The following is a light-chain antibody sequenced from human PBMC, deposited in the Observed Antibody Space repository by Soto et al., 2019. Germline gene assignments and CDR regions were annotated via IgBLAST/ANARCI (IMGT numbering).Light chain of an antibody. CDR2: EGS. CDR1: SSDVVTYSL. Sequence: QSALTQPAPVSESPGQSIIISCTGASSDVVTYSLVSWYRQHPGKAPKLMIYEGSRRPSGVSNRFSGSTSDNTASLTISGLQAEDEADYYCCSYAGSPNFVLFGGGTKVTVL. J-gene: IGLJ2*01. CDR3: CSYAGSPNFVL. V-gene: IGLV2-23*01.